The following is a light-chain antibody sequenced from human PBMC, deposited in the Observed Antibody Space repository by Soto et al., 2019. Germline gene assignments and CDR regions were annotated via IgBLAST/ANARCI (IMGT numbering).Light chain of an antibody. CDR1: RAVTSNF. V-gene: IGKV3-20*01. Sequence: ESVLTQSPGTLSLSPGERATLSCRASRAVTSNFLAWYQQKPGQAPRLLIYAASSRATGIPDRFSGSGSGTDFTLTISRLEPEDFAVYYCQQYGVSQNTFGQGTKLEIK. CDR3: QQYGVSQNT. CDR2: AAS. J-gene: IGKJ2*01.